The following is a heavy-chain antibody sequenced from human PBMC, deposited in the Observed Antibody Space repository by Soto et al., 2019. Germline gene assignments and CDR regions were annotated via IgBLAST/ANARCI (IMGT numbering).Heavy chain of an antibody. V-gene: IGHV4-4*02. CDR1: GDSIRSDKW. CDR3: ARSQTTVTSYDY. J-gene: IGHJ4*02. CDR2: VHHSGNS. Sequence: SETLSLTCAVSGDSIRSDKWWSWVRQPPGKGLEWIGEVHHSGNSNYNPSLKSRVTISVDRSKNQFSLKLSSVTAADTAVYYCARSQTTVTSYDYWGQGTLVTVSS. D-gene: IGHD4-17*01.